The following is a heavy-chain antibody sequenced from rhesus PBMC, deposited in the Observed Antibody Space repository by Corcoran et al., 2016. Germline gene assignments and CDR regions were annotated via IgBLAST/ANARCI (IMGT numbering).Heavy chain of an antibody. V-gene: IGHV1-111*02. D-gene: IGHD3-34*01. CDR2: VDPEDGEA. CDR1: GYTFTDYY. J-gene: IGHJ4*01. Sequence: EVQLVQSGAEVKKPGASVTISCKASGYTFTDYYLHWVRQAPGKGLDWMGRVDPEDGEAKHAQKFQDRVTITADTSTDTAYMELSSLRSEDTAVYYCAKLGVDYWGQGVLVTISS. CDR3: AKLGVDY.